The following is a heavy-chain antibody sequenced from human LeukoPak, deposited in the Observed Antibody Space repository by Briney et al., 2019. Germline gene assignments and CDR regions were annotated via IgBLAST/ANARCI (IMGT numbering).Heavy chain of an antibody. D-gene: IGHD2-15*01. CDR3: ARGADGVSSNSRGWFDP. J-gene: IGHJ5*02. V-gene: IGHV3-74*01. Sequence: GGSLRLSCTASGFTFSSYWMHWVRQVPGQGLVLVSRINGDGSTTRDADSVKGRFTISRDNAKNTLFLRMNSLRAEDTAVYYCARGADGVSSNSRGWFDPWGQGTLVTVSS. CDR1: GFTFSSYW. CDR2: INGDGSTT.